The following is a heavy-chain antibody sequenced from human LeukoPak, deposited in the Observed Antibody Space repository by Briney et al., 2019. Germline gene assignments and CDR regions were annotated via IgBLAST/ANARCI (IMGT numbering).Heavy chain of an antibody. J-gene: IGHJ4*02. CDR2: INHSGST. CDR1: GGSFSGYY. V-gene: IGHV4-34*01. CDR3: ARGRPFGRFYDFWSGYKGYYFDY. Sequence: PSETLSLTCAVYGGSFSGYYWSWIRQPPGKGLEWIGEINHSGSTNYNPSLKSRVTISVDTSKNQFSLKLSSVTAADTAVYYCARGRPFGRFYDFWSGYKGYYFDYWGQGILVTVSS. D-gene: IGHD3-3*01.